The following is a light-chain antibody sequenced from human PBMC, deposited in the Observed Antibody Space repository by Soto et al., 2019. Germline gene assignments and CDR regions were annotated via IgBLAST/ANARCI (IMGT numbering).Light chain of an antibody. J-gene: IGKJ5*01. CDR2: DAC. Sequence: EIVVTQSPATLPLSPGERATLSCRASQSVSSYLAWYQHKPGQAPRLLIYDACTRATGIAARFSGSGSGTDITLTLSSIEREDFAVYDCQQRSNWPPAFGQGTRLEIK. CDR1: QSVSSY. CDR3: QQRSNWPPA. V-gene: IGKV3-11*01.